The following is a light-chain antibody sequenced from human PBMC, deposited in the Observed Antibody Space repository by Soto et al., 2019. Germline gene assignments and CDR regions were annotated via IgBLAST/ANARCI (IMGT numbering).Light chain of an antibody. CDR2: EDN. V-gene: IGLV2-23*01. CDR3: CSFAGSSTWM. J-gene: IGLJ3*02. CDR1: SSDVGSYNL. Sequence: QSALTQPASVSGSPGQSITISCTGTSSDVGSYNLVSWYQQHPDKAPKLMIYEDNKRPSGVSNRFSGSKSGNTASLTISGLQAEDEADYYCCSFAGSSTWMFGGGTQLTVL.